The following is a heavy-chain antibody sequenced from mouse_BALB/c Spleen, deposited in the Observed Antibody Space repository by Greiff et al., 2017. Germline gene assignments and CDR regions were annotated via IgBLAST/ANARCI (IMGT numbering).Heavy chain of an antibody. CDR2: ISSGGST. D-gene: IGHD2-4*01. J-gene: IGHJ3*01. CDR3: ATKGDTMITFAY. Sequence: VQLKESGGGLVKPGGSLKLSCAASGFTFSSYAMSWVRQTPEKRLEWVASISSGGSTYYPDSVKGRFTISRDNARNILYLQMSSLRSEDTAMYYCATKGDTMITFAYWGQGTLVTVSA. CDR1: GFTFSSYA. V-gene: IGHV5-6-5*01.